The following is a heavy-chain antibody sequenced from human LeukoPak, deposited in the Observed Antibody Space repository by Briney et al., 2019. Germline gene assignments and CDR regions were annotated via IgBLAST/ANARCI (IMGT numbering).Heavy chain of an antibody. Sequence: GGSLRLSCAASGFTFSTYNMNWVRQAPGKGLEWVSYISYGSNYMYYTDSVKGRFTVSRDNAKNTLYLQMNSLRAEDTAVYYCASLAVAGKRDNDYWGQGTLVTVSS. J-gene: IGHJ4*02. CDR2: ISYGSNYM. CDR3: ASLAVAGKRDNDY. V-gene: IGHV3-21*01. D-gene: IGHD6-19*01. CDR1: GFTFSTYN.